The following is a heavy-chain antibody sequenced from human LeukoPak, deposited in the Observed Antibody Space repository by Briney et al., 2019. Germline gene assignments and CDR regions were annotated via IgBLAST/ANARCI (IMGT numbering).Heavy chain of an antibody. V-gene: IGHV3-23*01. CDR1: GFTFSSYA. CDR3: ATIRGQYCSGGSCYGPDH. Sequence: PGGFLRLSCAASGFTFSSYAMGWVRQAPGKGLEWVSGISAGGGSTYYADSVKGRFTISRDSSKNILYLQMNSLRAEDTAVYYCATIRGQYCSGGSCYGPDHWGQGTLVTVSS. J-gene: IGHJ4*02. D-gene: IGHD2-15*01. CDR2: ISAGGGST.